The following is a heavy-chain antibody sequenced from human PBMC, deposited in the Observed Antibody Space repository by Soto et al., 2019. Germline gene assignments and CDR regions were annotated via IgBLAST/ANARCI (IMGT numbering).Heavy chain of an antibody. J-gene: IGHJ4*02. Sequence: QVQLVESGGGVVQPGRSLRLSCVASGFSFTTYGLHWVRQAPGKGLEWVAVIWYDGSNQYYADSVKGRFTISRDNSKNILYLEMNSLRAEDTAVYYCARAGGLLLDYWGQGTLVTVSS. CDR2: IWYDGSNQ. D-gene: IGHD2-15*01. CDR1: GFSFTTYG. V-gene: IGHV3-33*01. CDR3: ARAGGLLLDY.